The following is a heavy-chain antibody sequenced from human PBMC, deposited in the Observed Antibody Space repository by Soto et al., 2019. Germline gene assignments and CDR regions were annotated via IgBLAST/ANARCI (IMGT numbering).Heavy chain of an antibody. CDR1: GFTFSTSA. CDR2: ISYGGNNK. Sequence: QVQVVESGGGVVQPGGSLRLSCAASGFTFSTSAMHWVRQAPGKGLEWMAMISYGGNNKYCADSVKGRFTICRDISESTLYLQMNSLRTEDTAVYYCAREEFEAGRGHFGCWGQGTLVSVSS. CDR3: AREEFEAGRGHFGC. J-gene: IGHJ4*02. V-gene: IGHV3-30-3*01. D-gene: IGHD6-13*01.